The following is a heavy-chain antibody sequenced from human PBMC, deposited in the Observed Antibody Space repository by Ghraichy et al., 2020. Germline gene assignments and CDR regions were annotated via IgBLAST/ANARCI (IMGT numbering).Heavy chain of an antibody. CDR3: ARDTYSSSWGGAFYYYGMDV. Sequence: ASVKVSCKASGYTFMNYGISWVRQAPGEGLEWMGWINNYNSNARYAEKVQGRVTLTTDTSTGTAYMDLRTLKSDDTAVYYCARDTYSSSWGGAFYYYGMDVWGQGTTVTVSS. CDR1: GYTFMNYG. J-gene: IGHJ6*02. V-gene: IGHV1-18*04. D-gene: IGHD6-6*01. CDR2: INNYNSNA.